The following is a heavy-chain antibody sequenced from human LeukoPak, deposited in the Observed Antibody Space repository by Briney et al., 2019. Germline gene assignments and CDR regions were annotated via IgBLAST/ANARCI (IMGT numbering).Heavy chain of an antibody. CDR2: ISGSGGGT. J-gene: IGHJ4*02. CDR1: GITLSNYA. CDR3: AERGVVIRVILVGFHKEAYYFDS. Sequence: GGSLRLSCAVSGITLSNYAMSWVRQAPGKGLEWVAGISGSGGGTNYADSVKGRFTISRDNPKNTLYLQMNNLRADDTAVYFCAERGVVIRVILVGFHKEAYYFDSWGQGALVTVSS. D-gene: IGHD3-22*01. V-gene: IGHV3-23*01.